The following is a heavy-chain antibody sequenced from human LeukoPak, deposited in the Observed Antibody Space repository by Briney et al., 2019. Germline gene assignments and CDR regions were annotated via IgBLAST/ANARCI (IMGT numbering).Heavy chain of an antibody. CDR3: ARDDRYSYGYSQSGHFDY. CDR2: ISSTSNYI. CDR1: GFTFSSYS. V-gene: IGHV3-21*01. J-gene: IGHJ4*02. D-gene: IGHD5-18*01. Sequence: PGGSLRLSCAASGFTFSSYSMNWVRQAPGKGLKWVSSISSTSNYIYYADSVKGRFTISRDNAKTSLYLQMNSLRAEDAAVYYCARDDRYSYGYSQSGHFDYWGQGILVTVSS.